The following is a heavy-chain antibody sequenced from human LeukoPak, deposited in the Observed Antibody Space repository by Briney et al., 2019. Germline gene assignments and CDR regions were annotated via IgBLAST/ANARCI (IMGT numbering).Heavy chain of an antibody. CDR2: INPSGGST. CDR1: GYTFTSYY. CDR3: ARDSPRVYYGSGSYYNALGY. J-gene: IGHJ4*02. Sequence: ASVKVPCKASGYTFTSYYMHWVRQAPGQGLEWMGIINPSGGSTSYAQKFQGRVTMTRDTSTSTVYMELSSLRSEDTTVYYCARDSPRVYYGSGSYYNALGYWGQGTLVTVSS. V-gene: IGHV1-46*01. D-gene: IGHD3-10*01.